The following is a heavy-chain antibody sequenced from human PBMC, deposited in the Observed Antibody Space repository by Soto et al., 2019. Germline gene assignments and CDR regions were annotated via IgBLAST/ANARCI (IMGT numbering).Heavy chain of an antibody. J-gene: IGHJ6*02. CDR2: IYPGDSDT. D-gene: IGHD3-10*01. CDR3: ARQKQNYYGSGSYYYYYCGMDV. V-gene: IGHV5-51*01. CDR1: GYSFTSYW. Sequence: PGESLKISCKGSGYSFTSYWIGWVRQMPGKGLEWMGIIYPGDSDTRYSPSFQGQVTISADKSISTAYLQWSSLKASDTAMYYCARQKQNYYGSGSYYYYYCGMDVWGQGTTVTVSS.